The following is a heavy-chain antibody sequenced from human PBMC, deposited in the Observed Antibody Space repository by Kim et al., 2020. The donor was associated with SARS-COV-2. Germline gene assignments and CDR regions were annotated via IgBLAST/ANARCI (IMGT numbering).Heavy chain of an antibody. V-gene: IGHV3-23*01. D-gene: IGHD3-16*01. CDR2: ITGNGGTT. J-gene: IGHJ4*02. CDR3: AKRDYAEASDFYPLFDY. Sequence: GGSLRLSCAASGFTFGNYAMAWVRQAPGKGLEWVSGITGNGGTTYYADFVKGRFTISRDNSKNTLYLQMNSLRDDDSAVYYCAKRDYAEASDFYPLFDYWGQGTLVTVSS. CDR1: GFTFGNYA.